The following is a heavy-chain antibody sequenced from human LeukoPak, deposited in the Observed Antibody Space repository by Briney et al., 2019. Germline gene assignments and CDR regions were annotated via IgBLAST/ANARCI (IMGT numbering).Heavy chain of an antibody. J-gene: IGHJ4*02. CDR3: AKDNVAAAGRYFDY. V-gene: IGHV3-30*18. CDR2: ISYDGSNK. D-gene: IGHD6-13*01. CDR1: GFTFSNYG. Sequence: GGSLRLSCAASGFTFSNYGVHWVRQAPGKGLEWVALISYDGSNKYFADSVKGRFTISRDNSKNTLYLQMHSLRAEDTAVYYCAKDNVAAAGRYFDYWGQGTLSPSPQ.